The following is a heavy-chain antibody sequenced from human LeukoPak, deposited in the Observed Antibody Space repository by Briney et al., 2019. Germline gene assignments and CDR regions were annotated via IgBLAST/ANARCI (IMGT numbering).Heavy chain of an antibody. V-gene: IGHV3-23*01. CDR1: GFTFSSDA. Sequence: GGSLRLSCAASGFTFSSDALSWGRQALGKGLEWGSGITDSGGSTYYVDSVKGGFTISRDNSKNTMYLQMNSLRAADTAVYYCARQSGYSSGWFDYWGQGTLVTVSS. J-gene: IGHJ4*02. CDR3: ARQSGYSSGWFDY. D-gene: IGHD6-19*01. CDR2: ITDSGGST.